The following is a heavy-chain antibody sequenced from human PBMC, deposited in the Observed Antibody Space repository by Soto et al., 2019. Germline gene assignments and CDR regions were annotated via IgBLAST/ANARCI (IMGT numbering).Heavy chain of an antibody. Sequence: PSETLSLTCTVSGGSISDSSYFWDWIRQPPGKGLEWIGKINHSGSTNYNPSLKSRVTISVDTSKNQFSLKLSSVTAADTAVYYCASTSDGWLRPKHWGQGTLVTAPQ. J-gene: IGHJ1*01. CDR1: GGSISDSSYF. D-gene: IGHD5-12*01. CDR3: ASTSDGWLRPKH. CDR2: INHSGST. V-gene: IGHV4-39*07.